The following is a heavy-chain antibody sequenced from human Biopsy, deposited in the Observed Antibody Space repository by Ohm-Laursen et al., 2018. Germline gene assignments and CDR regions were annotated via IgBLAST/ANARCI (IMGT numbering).Heavy chain of an antibody. CDR2: INHRGRS. Sequence: TLSLTCEVSGESFSDYYWSWIRQSPGKGLEWIGEINHRGRSSYSPSLQSRVTISVDASKNQFSLNMKPVTAADTAVYFCAREGGGLLPIRLTDFWGPGMMVTVSS. V-gene: IGHV4-34*01. J-gene: IGHJ4*02. CDR3: AREGGGLLPIRLTDF. D-gene: IGHD1-26*01. CDR1: GESFSDYY.